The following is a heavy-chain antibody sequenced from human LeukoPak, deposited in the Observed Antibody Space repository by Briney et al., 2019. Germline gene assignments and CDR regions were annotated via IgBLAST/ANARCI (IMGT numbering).Heavy chain of an antibody. CDR3: ARSHIVGGTPFDY. V-gene: IGHV1-2*02. J-gene: IGHJ4*02. CDR2: INCNSGGT. CDR1: GYTFTGYY. D-gene: IGHD1-26*01. Sequence: ASVKVSCKASGYTFTGYYMHWVRQAPGQGPEWVGWINCNSGGTKYAQKVQGRVTMTRDTSISTAYMELSRLRSDDTAVYSCARSHIVGGTPFDYWGQGTLVTVSS.